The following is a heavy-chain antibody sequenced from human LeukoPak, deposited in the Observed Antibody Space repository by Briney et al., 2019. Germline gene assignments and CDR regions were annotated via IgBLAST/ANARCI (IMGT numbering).Heavy chain of an antibody. CDR1: GDSIRSSY. CDR2: VYYTGSS. D-gene: IGHD3-16*01. Sequence: PSETLSLTCSVSGDSIRSSYWSWIRQPPGKGLEWIGYVYYTGSSYYNPSLKSRVTISVDTSKNQFSLKLSSVTAADTAVYYCARALGPYYFDYWGQGTLVTVSS. J-gene: IGHJ4*02. V-gene: IGHV4-59*01. CDR3: ARALGPYYFDY.